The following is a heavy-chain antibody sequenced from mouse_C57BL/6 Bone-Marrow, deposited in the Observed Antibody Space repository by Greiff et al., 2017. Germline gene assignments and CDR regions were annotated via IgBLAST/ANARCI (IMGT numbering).Heavy chain of an antibody. Sequence: VQLVESGPELVKPGASVKISCKASGYAFSSSWMNWVKQRPGKGLEWIGRIYPGDGDTNYNGKFKGKATLTADKSSSTAYMLLSSLTSEDSAVYFCARFVSWFAYWGQGTLVTVSA. CDR3: ARFVSWFAY. V-gene: IGHV1-82*01. CDR2: IYPGDGDT. CDR1: GYAFSSSW. J-gene: IGHJ3*01.